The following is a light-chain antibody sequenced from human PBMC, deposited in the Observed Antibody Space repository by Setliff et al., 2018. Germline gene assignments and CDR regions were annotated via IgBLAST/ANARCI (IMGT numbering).Light chain of an antibody. V-gene: IGLV2-23*02. CDR2: EVN. CDR1: SSDIGSYHL. CDR3: CSYVTGGTLA. Sequence: QSALTQPASVSGSPGQSITISCAGTSSDIGSYHLVSWYQQHPGKVPKLMIYEVNERPSGVSNRFSGSKSGNTASLTISGLQAEDEGDYYCCSYVTGGTLAFGGGTKVTVL. J-gene: IGLJ3*02.